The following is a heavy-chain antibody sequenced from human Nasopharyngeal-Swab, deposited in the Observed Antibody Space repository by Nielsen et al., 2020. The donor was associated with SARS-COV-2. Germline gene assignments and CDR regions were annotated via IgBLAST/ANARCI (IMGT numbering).Heavy chain of an antibody. V-gene: IGHV4-59*01. J-gene: IGHJ6*02. Sequence: SETLSLTCTVSGGSISGYYWSWIRQPPGKGLEWFGNISYTGSTKYNPSLKSRVTISIDTSKNQFSLKLSSVTAADTAVYYCARDRPNYGMDVWGRGTTVTVSS. CDR2: ISYTGST. CDR1: GGSISGYY. CDR3: ARDRPNYGMDV.